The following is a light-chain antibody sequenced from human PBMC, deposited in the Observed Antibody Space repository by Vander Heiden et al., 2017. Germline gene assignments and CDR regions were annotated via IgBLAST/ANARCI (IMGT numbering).Light chain of an antibody. CDR1: QSVSLSY. Sequence: EIALPQSPGTLSLSPGERATLSSRASQSVSLSYLAWYQQKPGQAPRLLIYGASSRATGIPDRFSASGSGTDFTLTISRLEPEDSAVYYCQHYGSSPLTFGGGTKVEIK. CDR3: QHYGSSPLT. CDR2: GAS. J-gene: IGKJ4*01. V-gene: IGKV3-20*01.